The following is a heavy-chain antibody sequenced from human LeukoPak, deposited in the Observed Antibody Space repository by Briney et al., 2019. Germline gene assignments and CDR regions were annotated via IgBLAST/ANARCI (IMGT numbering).Heavy chain of an antibody. CDR3: ARSKPGYCSSTSCYKDVGNDAFDI. Sequence: SETLSLTCTVSGGSISSYYWSWIRQPPGKGLVWFGYIYYSGSTNYNPSLKSRVTISVDTSKNQFSLKLSSVTAADTAVYYCARSKPGYCSSTSCYKDVGNDAFDIWGQGTMVTISS. CDR2: IYYSGST. CDR1: GGSISSYY. D-gene: IGHD2-2*02. V-gene: IGHV4-59*01. J-gene: IGHJ3*02.